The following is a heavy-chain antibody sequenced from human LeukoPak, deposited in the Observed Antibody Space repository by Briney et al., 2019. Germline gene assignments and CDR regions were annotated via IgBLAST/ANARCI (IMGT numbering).Heavy chain of an antibody. J-gene: IGHJ4*02. D-gene: IGHD3-9*01. Sequence: QAGGSLRLSCSVSGFTFSSYGMHWVRQAPGKGLEWVAFIRYDGSNKYYADSVKGRFTISRDNSKNTLYLQMNSLRAEDTAVYYCAKNDSLTGYDYWGQGTLVTVSS. CDR1: GFTFSSYG. V-gene: IGHV3-30*02. CDR2: IRYDGSNK. CDR3: AKNDSLTGYDY.